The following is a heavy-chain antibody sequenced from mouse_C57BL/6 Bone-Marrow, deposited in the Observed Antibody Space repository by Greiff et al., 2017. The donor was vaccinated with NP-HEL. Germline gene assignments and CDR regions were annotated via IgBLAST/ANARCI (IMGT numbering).Heavy chain of an antibody. J-gene: IGHJ4*01. Sequence: EVQLVESGGDLVKPGGSLKLSCAASGFTFSSYGMSWVRQTPDKRLEWVATISSGGSYTYYPDSVKGRFTISRDNAKNTLYLQMSSLKSEDTAMYYCARRWDYAMDYWGQGTSVTVSS. CDR2: ISSGGSYT. CDR1: GFTFSSYG. D-gene: IGHD4-1*01. V-gene: IGHV5-6*01. CDR3: ARRWDYAMDY.